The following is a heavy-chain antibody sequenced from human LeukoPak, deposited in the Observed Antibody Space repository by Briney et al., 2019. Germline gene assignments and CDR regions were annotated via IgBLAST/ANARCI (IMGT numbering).Heavy chain of an antibody. CDR3: ARDPLRWLQNNYYYYYMDV. Sequence: GGSLRLSCAASGFTFSSYGMNWVRQAPGKGLEWVSYISGTSRTIYDADSVKGRFTISRDNAKNSLYLQMNSLRDEDTAVYYCARDPLRWLQNNYYYYYMDVWGKGTTVTVSS. D-gene: IGHD5-24*01. CDR1: GFTFSSYG. V-gene: IGHV3-48*02. J-gene: IGHJ6*03. CDR2: ISGTSRTI.